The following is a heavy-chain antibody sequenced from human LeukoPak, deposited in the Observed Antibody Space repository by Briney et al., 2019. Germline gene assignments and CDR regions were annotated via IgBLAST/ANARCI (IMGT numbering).Heavy chain of an antibody. Sequence: PSETLSLTCTVSGGSISYYYWSGIRQSPGKGLEGIGYVYYSGTTNYNPSLKSRVTISVDTSKNQFSLQLRSVTAADTAVYYCAREDPQTRVPEGMDVWGQGTTVTVSS. CDR1: GGSISYYY. D-gene: IGHD4/OR15-4a*01. V-gene: IGHV4-59*01. CDR3: AREDPQTRVPEGMDV. J-gene: IGHJ6*02. CDR2: VYYSGTT.